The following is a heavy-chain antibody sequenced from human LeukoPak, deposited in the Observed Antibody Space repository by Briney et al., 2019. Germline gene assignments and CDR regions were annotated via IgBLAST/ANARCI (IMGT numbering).Heavy chain of an antibody. CDR1: GYTFTGYY. CDR2: INPNSGGT. J-gene: IGHJ1*01. Sequence: GASVKVSCKASGYTFTGYYMHWVRQAPGQGLEWMGWINPNSGGTNYAQKFQGRVTMTRDTSISTAYMELSRLRSDDTAVYYCARYDYYDSSGYKIAEYFQHWGQGTLVTVSS. D-gene: IGHD3-22*01. CDR3: ARYDYYDSSGYKIAEYFQH. V-gene: IGHV1-2*02.